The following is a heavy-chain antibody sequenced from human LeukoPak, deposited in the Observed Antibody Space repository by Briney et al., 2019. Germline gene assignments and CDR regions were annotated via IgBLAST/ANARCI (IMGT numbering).Heavy chain of an antibody. CDR1: GFTFSSYG. J-gene: IGHJ6*02. D-gene: IGHD6-13*01. Sequence: GGSLRLPCAASGFTFSSYGMHWVRQAPGKGLEWVAVISYDGSNKYYADSVKGRFTISRDNSKNTLYLQMNSLGAEDTAVYYCAKDGGIAAAGIMWGRYYYYGMDVWGQGTTVTVSS. CDR3: AKDGGIAAAGIMWGRYYYYGMDV. V-gene: IGHV3-30*18. CDR2: ISYDGSNK.